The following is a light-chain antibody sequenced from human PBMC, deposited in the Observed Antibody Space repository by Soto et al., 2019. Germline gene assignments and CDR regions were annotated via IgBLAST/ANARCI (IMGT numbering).Light chain of an antibody. CDR2: GAS. CDR1: QSISDT. J-gene: IGKJ5*01. CDR3: QQYGSSPSIT. V-gene: IGKV3-20*01. Sequence: EIVMTQSPATLSVSPGGRATLSCRASQSISDTLAWYQQRPGQAPRLLIYGASSRATGIPDRFSGSGSGADFTLTISRLEPEDFAVYYCQQYGSSPSITFGQGTRLEIK.